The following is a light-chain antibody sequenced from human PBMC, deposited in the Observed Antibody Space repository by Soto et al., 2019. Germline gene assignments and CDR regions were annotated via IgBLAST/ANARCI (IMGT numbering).Light chain of an antibody. J-gene: IGKJ1*01. CDR1: QSISSW. CDR2: KAS. V-gene: IGKV1-5*03. Sequence: DIQMTQSPSTLSASVGDRVTITCRASQSISSWLAWYQQKPGKAPKLLIYKASSLASGVPSRFSGSGSGTEFTLTISSPQPDDFATYYCQQDNSYPMTFGQWTKVEIK. CDR3: QQDNSYPMT.